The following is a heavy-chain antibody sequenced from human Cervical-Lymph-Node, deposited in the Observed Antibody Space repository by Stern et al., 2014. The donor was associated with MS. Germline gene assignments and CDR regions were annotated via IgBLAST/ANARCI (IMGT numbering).Heavy chain of an antibody. V-gene: IGHV4-39*01. CDR3: ARRGENYHPHFDF. J-gene: IGHJ4*02. CDR2: IYYSGTT. CDR1: GGSISSSRHY. Sequence: VQLVELGPGLVKPSETLSLICTVSGGSISSSRHYWGWIRQPPGKGLEWIGMIYYSGTTYYNPPLKSRVPISVDPSKNQSSLKRSSVTAADTAVYYCARRGENYHPHFDFWGQGTLVTVSS. D-gene: IGHD4/OR15-4a*01.